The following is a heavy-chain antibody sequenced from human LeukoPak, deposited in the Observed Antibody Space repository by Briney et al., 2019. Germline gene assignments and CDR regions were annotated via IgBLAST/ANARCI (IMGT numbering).Heavy chain of an antibody. Sequence: ASVKASCKASGGTFSSYAISWVRQAPGQGLEWMGGIIPIFGTANYAQKFQGRVTITADESTSTAYMELSSLRSEDTAVYYCARYSSGWPRSDYFDYWGQGTLVTVSS. J-gene: IGHJ4*02. CDR1: GGTFSSYA. CDR2: IIPIFGTA. D-gene: IGHD6-19*01. CDR3: ARYSSGWPRSDYFDY. V-gene: IGHV1-69*13.